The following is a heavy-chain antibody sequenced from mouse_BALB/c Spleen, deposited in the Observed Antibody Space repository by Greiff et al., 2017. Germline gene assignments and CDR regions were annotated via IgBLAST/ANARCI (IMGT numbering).Heavy chain of an antibody. CDR2: IYPGSGST. CDR1: GYTFTSYW. Sequence: LQQPGSELVRPGASVKLSCKASGYTFTSYWMHWVKQRPGQGLEWIGNIYPGSGSTNYDEKFKSKATLTVDTSSSTAYMQLSSLTSEDSAVYYCTRSGDGYDSAMDDWGQGTSVTVSS. V-gene: IGHV1S22*01. D-gene: IGHD2-2*01. CDR3: TRSGDGYDSAMDD. J-gene: IGHJ4*01.